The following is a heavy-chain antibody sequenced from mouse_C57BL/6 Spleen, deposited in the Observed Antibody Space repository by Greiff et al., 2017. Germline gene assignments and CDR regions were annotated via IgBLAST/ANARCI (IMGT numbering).Heavy chain of an antibody. CDR3: ARGDYYGSSYGAY. CDR2: IHPNSGNT. J-gene: IGHJ3*01. Sequence: VQLQQPGAELVKPGASVKLSCKASGYTFTSYWMHWVKQRPGQGLEWIGMIHPNSGNTNYNEKFKSKATLTVDKSSSTAYMQLSSLTSEDSAVYYCARGDYYGSSYGAYRGQATLVTVST. CDR1: GYTFTSYW. D-gene: IGHD1-1*01. V-gene: IGHV1-64*01.